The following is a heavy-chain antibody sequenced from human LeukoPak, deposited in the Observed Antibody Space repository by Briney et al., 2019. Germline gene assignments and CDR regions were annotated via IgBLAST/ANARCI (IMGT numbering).Heavy chain of an antibody. CDR1: GGTFSSYA. CDR3: AKNWWNTCYFDY. CDR2: IIPILGIA. D-gene: IGHD1-1*01. Sequence: ASVKVSCKASGGTFSSYAISWVRQAPGQGLEWMGRIIPILGIANYAQKFQGRVTITADKSTSTAYMELSGLRSEDTAVYYCAKNWWNTCYFDYWGQGTLVTVSS. J-gene: IGHJ4*02. V-gene: IGHV1-69*04.